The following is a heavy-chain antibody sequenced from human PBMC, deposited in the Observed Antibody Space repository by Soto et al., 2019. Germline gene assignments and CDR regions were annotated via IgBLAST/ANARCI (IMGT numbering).Heavy chain of an antibody. V-gene: IGHV1-69*01. J-gene: IGHJ6*02. D-gene: IGHD1-26*01. CDR3: AMSNGRDFYYYYYGMDV. CDR1: AGTFSSYA. Sequence: QVQLVQSGAEVKTPGSSVKVSCKASAGTFSSYAISWVRQAPGQGLEWMGGIIPIFGTANYEQKFQGRVTITADETTSTAYMELSSLRSEDTAVYYCAMSNGRDFYYYYYGMDVWGQGTTVTVSS. CDR2: IIPIFGTA.